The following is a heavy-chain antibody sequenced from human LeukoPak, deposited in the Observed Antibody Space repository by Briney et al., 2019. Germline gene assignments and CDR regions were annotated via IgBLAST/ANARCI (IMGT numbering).Heavy chain of an antibody. CDR3: ARGHTVLRGVYDFDP. CDR1: GGSITTSSFY. D-gene: IGHD3-10*01. V-gene: IGHV4-39*07. J-gene: IGHJ5*02. CDR2: RYYSGTT. Sequence: PSETLSLTCTVSGGSITTSSFYWAWIRQPPGKGLEWIASRYYSGTTYYNPSLKSRVTVLLDTSKNFFSLNMTSVTVADTAVYYCARGHTVLRGVYDFDPWGQGTPVTVSS.